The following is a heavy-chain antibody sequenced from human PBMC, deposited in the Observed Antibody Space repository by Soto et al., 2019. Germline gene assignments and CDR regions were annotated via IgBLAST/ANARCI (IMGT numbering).Heavy chain of an antibody. D-gene: IGHD1-1*01. J-gene: IGHJ4*02. CDR3: ARLTEAERH. Sequence: PGESLRLSCVVSGFIVGSSHMIWVRQAPGKGLEGVSILYNHGKTNYVDSVKGRFTITRDNSKNTVYLQMNSLRVEDTAVYYCARLTEAERHWGQGALVTVSS. CDR1: GFIVGSSH. V-gene: IGHV3-53*01. CDR2: LYNHGKT.